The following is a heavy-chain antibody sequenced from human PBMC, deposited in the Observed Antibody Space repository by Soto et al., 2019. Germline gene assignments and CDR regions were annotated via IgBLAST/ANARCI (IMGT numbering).Heavy chain of an antibody. J-gene: IGHJ6*02. CDR3: AHSRCGGVCLRSYSSHYYYGMDV. Sequence: SGPTLVNPTQTLTLTCTFSGFPLSTGGVGVGWICQPPGKALEWLALIYWDDDKRYSPSLKSRLTVTKDTSKNQVVLTMTNMDPVDTATYYCAHSRCGGVCLRSYSSHYYYGMDVWGQGTTVTVSS. D-gene: IGHD2-21*02. CDR2: IYWDDDK. V-gene: IGHV2-5*02. CDR1: GFPLSTGGVG.